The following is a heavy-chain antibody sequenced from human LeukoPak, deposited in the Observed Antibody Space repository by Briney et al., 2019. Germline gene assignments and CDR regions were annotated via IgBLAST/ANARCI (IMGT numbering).Heavy chain of an antibody. V-gene: IGHV1-69*06. CDR3: ARGPRKGSYYYMDV. J-gene: IGHJ6*03. CDR1: GYTFTNYV. Sequence: SLKVPCKASGYTFTNYVISWVRQAPGQGLEWMGRIIPIFGTANYAQKFQGRVTITADKSTSTAYMELSSLRSEDTAVYYCARGPRKGSYYYMDVWGKGTTVTVSS. CDR2: IIPIFGTA.